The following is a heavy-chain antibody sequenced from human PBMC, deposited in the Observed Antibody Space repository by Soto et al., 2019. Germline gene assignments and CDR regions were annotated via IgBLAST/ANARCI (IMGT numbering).Heavy chain of an antibody. CDR2: IYYSGST. Sequence: PSETLSLTCTVSGGSMSSYYWSWIRQPPGKGLEWIGYIYYSGSTNYNPSLKSRVTMSVDTPKNQFSLRLSSVTAADTAVYYCARVPAGGNSDYFDSWGQGTLVTVSS. D-gene: IGHD2-21*02. J-gene: IGHJ4*02. CDR3: ARVPAGGNSDYFDS. V-gene: IGHV4-59*08. CDR1: GGSMSSYY.